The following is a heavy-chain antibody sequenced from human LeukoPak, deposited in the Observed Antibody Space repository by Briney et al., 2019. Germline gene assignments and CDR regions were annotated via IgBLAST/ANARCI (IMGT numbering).Heavy chain of an antibody. J-gene: IGHJ4*02. CDR1: GGSISSYY. CDR3: ARVKVDTAMVPPHFDY. D-gene: IGHD5-18*01. V-gene: IGHV4-59*01. CDR2: IYYSGST. Sequence: PSETLSLTCTVSGGSISSYYWSWIRQPPGKGLEWIGYIYYSGSTNYNPSLKSRVTISVDTSKNQFSLKLSSVTAADTAVYYCARVKVDTAMVPPHFDYWGQGTLVTVSS.